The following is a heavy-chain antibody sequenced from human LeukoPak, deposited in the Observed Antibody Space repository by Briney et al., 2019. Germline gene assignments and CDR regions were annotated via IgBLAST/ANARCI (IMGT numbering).Heavy chain of an antibody. Sequence: SETLSLTCTVSGGSISSYYWSWIRQPPGKGLEWIGYIYYSGSTNYNPSLKSRLTISIDTSKNQFSLKLSSVTAADTAVYYCALGGTTVTRWFDPWGQGTLVTVSS. CDR1: GGSISSYY. CDR2: IYYSGST. CDR3: ALGGTTVTRWFDP. D-gene: IGHD4-17*01. V-gene: IGHV4-59*12. J-gene: IGHJ5*02.